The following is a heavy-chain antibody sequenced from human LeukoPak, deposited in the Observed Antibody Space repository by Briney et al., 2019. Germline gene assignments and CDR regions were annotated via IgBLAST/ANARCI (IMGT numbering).Heavy chain of an antibody. CDR1: GYTFTSYY. D-gene: IGHD3-22*01. J-gene: IGHJ4*02. Sequence: ASVKVSCKASGYTFTSYYIHWVRQAPGQGLEWMGIINPSGGSTSCAQKFQGRVTLTRDTSTSTVYMELSSLRSEDTAVYYCARDFIRDYYDRSGYYPEGYWGQGTLVTVSS. CDR2: INPSGGST. V-gene: IGHV1-46*01. CDR3: ARDFIRDYYDRSGYYPEGY.